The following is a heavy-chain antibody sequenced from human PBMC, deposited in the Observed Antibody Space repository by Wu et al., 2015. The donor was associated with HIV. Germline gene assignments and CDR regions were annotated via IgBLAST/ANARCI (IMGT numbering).Heavy chain of an antibody. D-gene: IGHD3-22*01. CDR2: IIPIFGTA. J-gene: IGHJ1*01. CDR3: ARDGSSGYTTEYFQH. CDR1: GGTFSSYA. V-gene: IGHV1-69*13. Sequence: QDQLVQSGAEVKRPGASVKVSCKASGGTFSSYAISWVRQAPGQGLEWMGGIIPIFGTANYAQKFQGRVTITADESTSTAYMELSSLRSEDTAVYYCARDGSSGYTTEYFQHVGPGPPVVTVSS.